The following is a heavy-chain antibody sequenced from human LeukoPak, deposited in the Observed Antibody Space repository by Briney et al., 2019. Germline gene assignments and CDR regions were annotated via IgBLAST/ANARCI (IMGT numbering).Heavy chain of an antibody. J-gene: IGHJ3*01. CDR1: CFTFSSYW. CDR3: ARVVVPQYAFDG. Sequence: QPGGSLRLSSADSCFTFSSYWMQWVRQVPGKGPVWVSRINSDGRITSYADSVKGRFTISRDNAKNTLYLQMNSLRAEDTAVYSCARVVVPQYAFDGCGQGTWVTVSS. CDR2: INSDGRIT. V-gene: IGHV3-74*01. D-gene: IGHD2-2*01.